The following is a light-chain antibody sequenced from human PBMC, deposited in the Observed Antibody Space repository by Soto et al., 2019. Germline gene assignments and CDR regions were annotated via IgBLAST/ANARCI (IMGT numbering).Light chain of an antibody. CDR3: QHYGGRWT. J-gene: IGKJ1*01. V-gene: IGKV3-20*01. Sequence: TLSLSPGERATLSCRASQTVSTNYIAWYQKKPGRAPRLLIYGASNRATGIPDRFSGSGSGTDFTLTISRLEPEDSAVYYCQHYGGRWTFGQGTKVDIK. CDR1: QTVSTNY. CDR2: GAS.